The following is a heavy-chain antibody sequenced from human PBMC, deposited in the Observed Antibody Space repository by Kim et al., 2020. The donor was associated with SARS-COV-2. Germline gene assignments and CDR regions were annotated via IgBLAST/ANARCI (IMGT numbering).Heavy chain of an antibody. CDR2: IRSKAYGATA. CDR3: TRDSDLNYYNWGSYYKPPDY. J-gene: IGHJ4*02. V-gene: IGHV3-49*03. Sequence: GGSLRLSCTGSGFAFGDYAVSWFRQAPGKGLEWVASIRSKAYGATAEYAASVKGRLIISRDDSNSIAHLQMDSLRTEDTAVYYCTRDSDLNYYNWGSYYKPPDYWGQGTLVTVSS. CDR1: GFAFGDYA. D-gene: IGHD3-10*01.